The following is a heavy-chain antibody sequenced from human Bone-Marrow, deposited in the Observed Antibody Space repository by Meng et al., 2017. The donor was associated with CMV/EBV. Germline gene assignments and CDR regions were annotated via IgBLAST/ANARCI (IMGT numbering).Heavy chain of an antibody. D-gene: IGHD1-26*01. CDR3: ARGRRVGAADH. Sequence: LTCAVYGGTFRNYYWTWVRQAPGKGLEWLGEINHSGRSTYDPSLKNRITLLVDASKNQFSLNLTSLTGADTAIYYCARGRRVGAADHWGQGTLVTVSS. V-gene: IGHV4-34*01. CDR1: GGTFRNYY. J-gene: IGHJ4*02. CDR2: INHSGRS.